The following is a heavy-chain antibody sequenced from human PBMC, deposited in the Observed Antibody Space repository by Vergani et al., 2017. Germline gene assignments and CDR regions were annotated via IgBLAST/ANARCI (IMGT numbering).Heavy chain of an antibody. V-gene: IGHV1-69*01. D-gene: IGHD3-22*01. CDR3: AGDEDYDRDNDAFDS. CDR1: GGTFSSYA. J-gene: IGHJ3*02. CDR2: IIPIFGTA. Sequence: QVQLVQSGAEVKKPGSSVKVSCKASGGTFSSYAISWVRQAPGQGLEWMGGIIPIFGTANYAQKFQGRVTITADESTSTAYMELSSLRSDETAVYYCAGDEDYDRDNDAFDSGGEGTMVTVSS.